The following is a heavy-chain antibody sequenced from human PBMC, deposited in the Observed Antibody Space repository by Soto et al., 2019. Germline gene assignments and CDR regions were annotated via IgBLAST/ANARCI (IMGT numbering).Heavy chain of an antibody. Sequence: QITLKESGPTLVKPPQTLTLTCTFSGFSLSTSGVGVGWIRQPPGKALEWLALTYWDDDKRYSPSLKSRLTTTKETAKNQVVRTMTDMEPVDTATYCCAHSGFLTGYLRWGQGTLVTVSS. CDR1: GFSLSTSGVG. CDR3: AHSGFLTGYLR. D-gene: IGHD3-9*01. CDR2: TYWDDDK. J-gene: IGHJ4*02. V-gene: IGHV2-5*02.